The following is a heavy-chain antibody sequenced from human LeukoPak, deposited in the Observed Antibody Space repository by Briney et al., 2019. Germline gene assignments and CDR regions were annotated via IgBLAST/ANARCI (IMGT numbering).Heavy chain of an antibody. V-gene: IGHV1-18*01. J-gene: IGHJ3*02. Sequence: ASVKVSCKASGYTFTSYGISWVRQAPGQGLEWMGWISAYNGNTNYAQKLQGRVTMTTDTSTSTAYMELRSLRSEDTAVYYCARDRATANAFDIWGQGTMVTVSS. D-gene: IGHD5-12*01. CDR2: ISAYNGNT. CDR1: GYTFTSYG. CDR3: ARDRATANAFDI.